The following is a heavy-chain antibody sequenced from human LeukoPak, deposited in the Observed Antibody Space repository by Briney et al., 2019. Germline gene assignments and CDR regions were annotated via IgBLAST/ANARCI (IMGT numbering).Heavy chain of an antibody. CDR1: GFTFSSYG. V-gene: IGHV3-30*02. J-gene: IGHJ4*02. D-gene: IGHD4-23*01. CDR3: AKDPTVVTQSYYFDY. CDR2: IRYDGSNK. Sequence: GGSLRLSCAASGFTFSSYGMHWVRQAPGKGLEWVAFIRYDGSNKYYADSVKGRFTISRDNSKNTLYLQMNSLRAEDTAVYYCAKDPTVVTQSYYFDYWGQGTLVTVSS.